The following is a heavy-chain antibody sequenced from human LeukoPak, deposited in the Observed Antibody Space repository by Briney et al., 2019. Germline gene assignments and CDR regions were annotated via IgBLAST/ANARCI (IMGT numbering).Heavy chain of an antibody. CDR3: ARGWKRYNYENRFDP. CDR2: IIPIFGTA. D-gene: IGHD5-18*01. V-gene: IGHV1-69*05. CDR1: VGTLSSYA. J-gene: IGHJ5*02. Sequence: SVKVSCKGSVGTLSSYAISWVRQAPGQGLEWVGGIIPIFGTANYVHKFQGGVTITTDESTNTAYMELSSLRSEDTAVDYCARGWKRYNYENRFDPCGQGTLATVSS.